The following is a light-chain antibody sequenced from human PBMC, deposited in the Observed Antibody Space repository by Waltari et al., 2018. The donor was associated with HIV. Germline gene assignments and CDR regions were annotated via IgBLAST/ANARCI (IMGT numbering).Light chain of an antibody. CDR1: QSVLYSSKNKNY. Sequence: DIVMTQSPDSLAVSLGERATINCKSSQSVLYSSKNKNYLAWYQQKPGPPANLLIYGASTRESAVPDPFSGSRSENDFSLSISCLQGGDVAVFCCQPYYSTPYTFDQATKLELK. CDR3: QPYYSTPYT. J-gene: IGKJ2*01. CDR2: GAS. V-gene: IGKV4-1*01.